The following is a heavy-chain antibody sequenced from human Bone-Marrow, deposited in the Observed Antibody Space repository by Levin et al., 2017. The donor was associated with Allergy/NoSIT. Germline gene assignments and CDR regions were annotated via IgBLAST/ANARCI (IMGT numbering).Heavy chain of an antibody. J-gene: IGHJ4*02. CDR1: GVTLINTW. D-gene: IGHD7-27*01. CDR3: TTERHWGPLSE. CDR2: IKSIPDGGTT. Sequence: PGGSLRLSCAASGVTLINTWMNWVRQAPGKGLEWVGRIKSIPDGGTTDYAAPVKGRFTISRDESKNTLYLQINSLKTEDTAVYYCTTERHWGPLSEWGQGTLVTVSS. V-gene: IGHV3-15*07.